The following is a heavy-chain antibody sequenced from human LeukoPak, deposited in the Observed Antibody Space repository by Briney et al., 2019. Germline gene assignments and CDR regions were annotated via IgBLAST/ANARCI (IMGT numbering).Heavy chain of an antibody. CDR3: AHAYTPSGTWGYFDR. J-gene: IGHJ4*02. D-gene: IGHD1-1*01. Sequence: SGPTLVNPTQTLTLTCSFSGFSLNANEVGVGWIRQPPGRAPEWLAAIYWDNIKRDNPSLRSRVTITKDTSKNQVVLTMTNMDPVDTATYFCAHAYTPSGTWGYFDRWGQGTLVTVSS. CDR2: IYWDNIK. V-gene: IGHV2-5*02. CDR1: GFSLNANEVG.